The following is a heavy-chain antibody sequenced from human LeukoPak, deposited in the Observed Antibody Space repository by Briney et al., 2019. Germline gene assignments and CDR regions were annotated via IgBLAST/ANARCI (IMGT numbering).Heavy chain of an antibody. CDR2: ISYDGSNK. CDR3: ANGLYSSSWDPEGHYYYYMDV. V-gene: IGHV3-30*18. D-gene: IGHD6-13*01. J-gene: IGHJ6*03. Sequence: PGGSLRLSCAASGFTFSSYGMHWVRQAPGKGLEWVAVISYDGSNKYYADSVKGRFTISRDNSKNTLYLQMNSLRAEDTAVYYCANGLYSSSWDPEGHYYYYMDVWGKGTTVTVSS. CDR1: GFTFSSYG.